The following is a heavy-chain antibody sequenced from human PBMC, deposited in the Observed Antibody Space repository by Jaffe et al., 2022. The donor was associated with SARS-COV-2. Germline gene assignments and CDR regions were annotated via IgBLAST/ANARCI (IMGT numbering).Heavy chain of an antibody. J-gene: IGHJ4*02. CDR1: GFTFSSYE. V-gene: IGHV3-48*03. Sequence: EVQLVESGGGLVQPGGSLRLSCAASGFTFSSYEMNWVRQAPGKGLEWVSYISSSGSTIYYADSVKGRFTISRDNAKNSLYLQMNSLRAEDTAVYYCARVLGGTNRDGQYYYDSSGYYGGQAFDYWGQGTLVTVSS. CDR2: ISSSGSTI. D-gene: IGHD3-22*01. CDR3: ARVLGGTNRDGQYYYDSSGYYGGQAFDY.